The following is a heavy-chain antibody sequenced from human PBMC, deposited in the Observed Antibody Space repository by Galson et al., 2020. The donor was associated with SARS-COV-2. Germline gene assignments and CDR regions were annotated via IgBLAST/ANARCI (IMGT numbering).Heavy chain of an antibody. D-gene: IGHD5-18*01. CDR2: ISWNSGSI. J-gene: IGHJ5*02. CDR1: GFTFDDYA. CDR3: AKDGRVDTAMVGPTPNWFDP. V-gene: IGHV3-9*01. Sequence: GGSLRLSCAASGFTFDDYAMHWVRQAPGKGLEWVSGISWNSGSIGYADSVKGRFTISRDNAKNSLYLQMNSLRAEDTALYYCAKDGRVDTAMVGPTPNWFDPWGQGTLVTVSS.